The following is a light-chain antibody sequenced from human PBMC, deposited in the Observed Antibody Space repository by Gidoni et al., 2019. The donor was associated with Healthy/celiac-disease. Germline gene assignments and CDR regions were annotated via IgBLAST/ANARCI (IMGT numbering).Light chain of an antibody. CDR3: QQYGSSPPIT. V-gene: IGKV3-20*01. CDR2: GAS. CDR1: QSVISSY. Sequence: IVLTQTPGTLSLSPGERATLSCRASQSVISSYLAWYQQKPGQAPRLLIYGASSRATGIPDRFSGSGSGTDCTLTISRLEPEDFAVYYCQQYGSSPPITFGQGTRLEIK. J-gene: IGKJ5*01.